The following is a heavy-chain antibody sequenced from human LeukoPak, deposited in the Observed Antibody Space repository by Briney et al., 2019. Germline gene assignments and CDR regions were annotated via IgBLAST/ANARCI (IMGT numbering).Heavy chain of an antibody. V-gene: IGHV3-48*03. D-gene: IGHD1-14*01. CDR3: ASTTNPRDAFDI. CDR2: ISSSGSTI. CDR1: GFTLSSYE. Sequence: GGSLRLSCAASGFTLSSYEMNWVRQAPGKGLGWVSYISSSGSTIYYADSVKGRFTISRDNAKNSLYLQMNSLRAEDTAVYYCASTTNPRDAFDIWGQGTMVTVSS. J-gene: IGHJ3*02.